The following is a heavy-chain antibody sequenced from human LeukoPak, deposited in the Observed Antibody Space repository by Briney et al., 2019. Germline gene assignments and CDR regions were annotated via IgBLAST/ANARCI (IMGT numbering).Heavy chain of an antibody. J-gene: IGHJ4*02. CDR3: ARAILRGTAPYYFDY. D-gene: IGHD6-13*01. CDR1: GYTFTSYG. Sequence: ASVKVSCKASGYTFTSYGISWVRQAPGQGLEWMGWISAYNGNTNYAQKLQGRVTMTTGTSTSTAYMELRSLRSDDTAVYYCARAILRGTAPYYFDYWGQGTLVTVSS. V-gene: IGHV1-18*04. CDR2: ISAYNGNT.